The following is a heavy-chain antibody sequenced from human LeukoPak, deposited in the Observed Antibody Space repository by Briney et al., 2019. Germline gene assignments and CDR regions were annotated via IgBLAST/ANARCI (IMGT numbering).Heavy chain of an antibody. J-gene: IGHJ4*02. CDR2: IKKDGSEK. D-gene: IGHD3-22*01. CDR1: GFTFSSYW. V-gene: IGHV3-7*01. Sequence: PGGSLRLSCAASGFTFSSYWMNWVRQAPGKGLEWVANIKKDGSEKYYVDSVKGRFTISRDNAKNSLYLQMNSLRAEDTAVYYCARDYDSSGYITFDYWGQGVLVTVSS. CDR3: ARDYDSSGYITFDY.